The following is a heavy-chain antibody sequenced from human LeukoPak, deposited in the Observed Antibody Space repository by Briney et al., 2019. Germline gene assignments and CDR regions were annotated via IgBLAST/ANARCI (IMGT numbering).Heavy chain of an antibody. Sequence: PGRSLRLSCAASGFTFSRYGMHWVRQAPGKGLEWVAVIWYDGSNKYYADSVKGRFTISRDNSKNTLYLQMNSLRAEDTAVYYCAREYYYDSSGYFGYWGQGTLVTVSS. J-gene: IGHJ4*02. CDR1: GFTFSRYG. D-gene: IGHD3-22*01. V-gene: IGHV3-33*01. CDR2: IWYDGSNK. CDR3: AREYYYDSSGYFGY.